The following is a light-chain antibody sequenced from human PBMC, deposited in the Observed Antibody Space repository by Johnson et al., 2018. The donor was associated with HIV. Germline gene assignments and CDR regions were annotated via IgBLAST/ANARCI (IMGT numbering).Light chain of an antibody. CDR2: ENN. CDR1: SSNIGNNY. V-gene: IGLV1-51*02. Sequence: QSVLTQPPSVSAAPGQKVTISCSGSSSNIGNNYVSWYQQLPGTAPKLLIYENNKRPSGIPDRFSGSKSGTSATLGITGLQTGDEGDDYCGTWDGSLSAGAVFGTCTKFTVL. J-gene: IGLJ1*01. CDR3: GTWDGSLSAGAV.